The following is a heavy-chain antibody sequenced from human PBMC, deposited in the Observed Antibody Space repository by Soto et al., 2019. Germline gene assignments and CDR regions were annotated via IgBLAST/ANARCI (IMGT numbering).Heavy chain of an antibody. CDR1: GGSISSYF. CDR3: ARDVYSSGWYAP. V-gene: IGHV4-59*01. D-gene: IGHD6-19*01. J-gene: IGHJ5*02. CDR2: VHYSGST. Sequence: PSETLSLTCTVSGGSISSYFWSWIRQPPGKGLAWIGYVHYSGSTKYNPSLRSRVPISLDTSTKQFSLKLSAVTAADTAVYYCARDVYSSGWYAPWGQGTLVTVSS.